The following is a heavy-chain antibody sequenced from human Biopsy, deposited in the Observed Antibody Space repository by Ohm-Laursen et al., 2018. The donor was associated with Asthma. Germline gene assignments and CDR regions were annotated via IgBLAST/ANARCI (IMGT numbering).Heavy chain of an antibody. V-gene: IGHV1-18*01. J-gene: IGHJ6*02. CDR1: GYTFNSAG. D-gene: IGHD3-10*01. CDR2: ISVYNGNT. CDR3: ARAVDYSHYYGIDV. Sequence: DSETDSYKTSGYTFNSAGITGVRQAPGQGLEWMGWISVYNGNTKVAQKLQDRVTMITDTSTSTAYMELRSLRSDDTAVYFCARAVDYSHYYGIDVWGQGTTVTVS.